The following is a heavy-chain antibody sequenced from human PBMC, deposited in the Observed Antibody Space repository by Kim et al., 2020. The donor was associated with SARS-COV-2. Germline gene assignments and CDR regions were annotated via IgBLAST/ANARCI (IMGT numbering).Heavy chain of an antibody. CDR1: GGSISSYY. J-gene: IGHJ5*02. CDR3: ARHESKYYDSSGYPNWFDP. D-gene: IGHD3-22*01. CDR2: IYYSGST. Sequence: SETLSLTCTVSGGSISSYYWSWIRQPPGKGLEWIGYIYYSGSTNYNPSLKSRVTISVDTSKNQFSLKLSSVTAADTAVYYCARHESKYYDSSGYPNWFDPWGQGTLVTVSS. V-gene: IGHV4-59*08.